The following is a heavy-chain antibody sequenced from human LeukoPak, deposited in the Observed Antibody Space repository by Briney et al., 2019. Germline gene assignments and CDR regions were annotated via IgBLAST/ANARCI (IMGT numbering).Heavy chain of an antibody. CDR2: IYYSGST. D-gene: IGHD5-18*01. CDR3: ARALFLGQLWLFDY. Sequence: SETLSLTCTVSGGSISSYYWSWIRQPPGKGLEWIGYIYYSGSTSYNPSLKSRVTISVDTSKNQFSLKLSSVTAADTAVYYCARALFLGQLWLFDYWGQGTLVTVSS. V-gene: IGHV4-59*01. J-gene: IGHJ4*02. CDR1: GGSISSYY.